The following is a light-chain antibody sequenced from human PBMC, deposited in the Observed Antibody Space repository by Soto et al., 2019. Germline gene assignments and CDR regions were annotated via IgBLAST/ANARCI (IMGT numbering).Light chain of an antibody. CDR1: SSNIGAGYD. V-gene: IGLV1-40*01. CDR3: QSYDSALSGVV. J-gene: IGLJ2*01. Sequence: QSVLTQPPSVSGAPGQRVTISCTGSSSNIGAGYDLHWYRHLPGTAPKLLIYGNSNRPSGVPDRFSGSKSGTSVSLAITGLQAEDEADYYCQSYDSALSGVVFGGGTQLTVL. CDR2: GNS.